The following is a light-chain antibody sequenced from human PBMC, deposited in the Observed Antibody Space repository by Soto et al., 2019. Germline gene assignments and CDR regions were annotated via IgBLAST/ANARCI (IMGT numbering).Light chain of an antibody. CDR3: QFFDSSLTVWV. Sequence: QPVLTQPPSVSGAPGQRVTISCTGSSSNIGAGYDVQWYQQLPGTVPKLLIYASDNRPSGVPDRFSGSKSDTSASLAITGLQAEDEADYYCQFFDSSLTVWVFGGGTKLTVL. CDR1: SSNIGAGYD. J-gene: IGLJ3*02. CDR2: ASD. V-gene: IGLV1-40*01.